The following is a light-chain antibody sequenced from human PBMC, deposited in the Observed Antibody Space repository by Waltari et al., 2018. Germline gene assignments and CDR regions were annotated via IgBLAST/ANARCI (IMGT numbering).Light chain of an antibody. J-gene: IGLJ2*01. CDR1: SSDVGDYNY. CDR2: EVS. V-gene: IGLV2-14*03. Sequence: QSALTQPASVSGSPGQSITISCTGTSSDVGDYNYVSWYQQHPVKAPKLLIYEVSNRPSGCVNRCSGSKAGSTASLPIAGLQAEDEADYYCSSYTSSSTLVFGGGTKLTVL. CDR3: SSYTSSSTLV.